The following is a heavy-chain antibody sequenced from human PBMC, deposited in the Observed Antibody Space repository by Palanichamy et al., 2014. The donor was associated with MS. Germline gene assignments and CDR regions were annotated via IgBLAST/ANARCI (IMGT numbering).Heavy chain of an antibody. J-gene: IGHJ1*01. V-gene: IGHV1-3*01. Sequence: QVQLVQSGAEVKKPGASVKVSCKASGYTFTSYAMHWVRQAPGQRLEWMGWINAGNGNTKYSQKFQGRVTITRDTSASTAYMELSSLRSEETAVYYCARVLAVTAEYFQHWGQGTLVTVSS. CDR1: GYTFTSYA. CDR3: ARVLAVTAEYFQH. CDR2: INAGNGNT. D-gene: IGHD6-19*01.